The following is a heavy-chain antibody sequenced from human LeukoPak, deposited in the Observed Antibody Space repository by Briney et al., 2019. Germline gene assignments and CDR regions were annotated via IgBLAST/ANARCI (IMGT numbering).Heavy chain of an antibody. CDR1: GYTFTGYY. CDR3: ARFPESWGIVVVVAATDDGDY. D-gene: IGHD2-15*01. Sequence: GASVKVSCKASGYTFTGYYMHWVRQAPGQGLEWMGWINPNSGGTNYAQKFQGRVTMTRDTSISTAYMELSRLRSDDTAVYYCARFPESWGIVVVVAATDDGDYWGQGTLVTVSS. CDR2: INPNSGGT. J-gene: IGHJ4*02. V-gene: IGHV1-2*02.